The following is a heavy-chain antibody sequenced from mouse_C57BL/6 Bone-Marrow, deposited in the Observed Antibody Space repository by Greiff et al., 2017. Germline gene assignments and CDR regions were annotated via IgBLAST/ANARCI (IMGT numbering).Heavy chain of an antibody. J-gene: IGHJ3*01. CDR3: ARTAYYDYDGAWFAY. CDR2: LDPSDSYT. D-gene: IGHD2-4*01. V-gene: IGHV1-69*01. CDR1: GYTFTSYW. Sequence: QVQLQQPGAELVMPGASVKLSCKASGYTFTSYWMHWVKPRPGQGLEWIGELDPSDSYTNYNQKFKGKSTLTVDKSSSTAYLQLSSLTSEASAVYYCARTAYYDYDGAWFAYWGQGTLVTVSA.